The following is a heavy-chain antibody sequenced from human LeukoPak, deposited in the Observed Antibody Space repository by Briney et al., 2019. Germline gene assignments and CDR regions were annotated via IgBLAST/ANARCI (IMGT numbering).Heavy chain of an antibody. J-gene: IGHJ4*02. CDR3: AREDYDSSGYYSGIDY. V-gene: IGHV3-53*01. D-gene: IGHD3-22*01. CDR1: GFTVSSNY. Sequence: GGSLRLSCAATGFTVSSNYMSWVRQAPGKGLEWVSVIYSGGSTYCADSVKGRFTISRDNSKNTLYLQMNSLRAEDTAVYYCAREDYDSSGYYSGIDYWGQGTLVTVSS. CDR2: IYSGGST.